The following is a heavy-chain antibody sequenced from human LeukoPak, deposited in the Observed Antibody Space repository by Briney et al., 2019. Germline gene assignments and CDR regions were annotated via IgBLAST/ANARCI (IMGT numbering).Heavy chain of an antibody. CDR2: ISPSGDIL. Sequence: GGSLRLSCAASGFTFSRHGMNWVRQAPGKGLEWVSGISPSGDILYYADSVKGHFTISRDNFKNTVYLQMNSLRAEDTAVYYCARPVADTYAPLESWGQGTLVTVSS. CDR3: ARPVADTYAPLES. V-gene: IGHV3-23*01. J-gene: IGHJ4*02. D-gene: IGHD6-19*01. CDR1: GFTFSRHG.